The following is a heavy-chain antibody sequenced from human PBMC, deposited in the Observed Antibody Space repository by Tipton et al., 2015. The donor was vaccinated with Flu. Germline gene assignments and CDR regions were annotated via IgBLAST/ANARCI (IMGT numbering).Heavy chain of an antibody. CDR3: ARRDYSNYVSDPKNWFDP. Sequence: TLSLTCTVSGGSIGSYYWNWIRQPPGMGLEWIGNIHYSGSPHYNPSLKSRVTITVDTSKNQFSLRLSSMTAADTAVYYCARRDYSNYVSDPKNWFDPWGQGTLVTVSS. CDR2: IHYSGSP. J-gene: IGHJ5*02. D-gene: IGHD4-11*01. V-gene: IGHV4-59*08. CDR1: GGSIGSYY.